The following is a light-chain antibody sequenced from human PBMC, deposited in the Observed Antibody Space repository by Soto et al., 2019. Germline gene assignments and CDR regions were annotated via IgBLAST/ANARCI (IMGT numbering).Light chain of an antibody. V-gene: IGKV3-15*01. CDR1: QNIHTN. CDR3: QQYNNWPQT. Sequence: EIVMTQSPATLSVSPGERATLSCRAGQNIHTNLPWYQQKPGQAPRLLFYGASTGATGLPARFSGSGSGTEFTLTISSLQSEDFAVYYCQQYNNWPQTFGQGTLPEVK. CDR2: GAS. J-gene: IGKJ5*01.